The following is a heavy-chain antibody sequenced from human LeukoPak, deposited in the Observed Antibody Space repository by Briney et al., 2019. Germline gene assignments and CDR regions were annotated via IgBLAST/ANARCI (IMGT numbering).Heavy chain of an antibody. CDR3: ARGGGSYFAPFDY. Sequence: GGSLRLSCAASGFTFSSYGMHWVRQAPGKGLEWVAVIWYDGSNKYYADSVKGRFTISRDNSKNTLYLQMNSLRAEDTAVYYCARGGGSYFAPFDYWGQGTLVTVSS. J-gene: IGHJ4*02. CDR2: IWYDGSNK. CDR1: GFTFSSYG. D-gene: IGHD1-26*01. V-gene: IGHV3-33*01.